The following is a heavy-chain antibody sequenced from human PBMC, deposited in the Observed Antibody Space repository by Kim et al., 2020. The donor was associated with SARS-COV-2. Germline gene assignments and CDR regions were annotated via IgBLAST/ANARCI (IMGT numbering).Heavy chain of an antibody. J-gene: IGHJ4*02. CDR2: LYTSGST. V-gene: IGHV4-4*07. Sequence: SETLSLTCTVSGGSISNYFWSWIRQPAGKGLEWIGRLYTSGSTSYNPSLKSRVTMSVDTSKNQFSLKLTSVTAADTAVYYCARGQYYDSRAYLAFDSWGQGTLVTVSS. D-gene: IGHD3-22*01. CDR3: ARGQYYDSRAYLAFDS. CDR1: GGSISNYF.